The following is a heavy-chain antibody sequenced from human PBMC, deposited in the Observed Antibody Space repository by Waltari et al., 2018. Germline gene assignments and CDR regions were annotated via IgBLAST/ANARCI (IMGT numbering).Heavy chain of an antibody. CDR3: ATVRSGGSRGSTDY. CDR2: IYSGGST. CDR1: GFTVSSNY. Sequence: EVQLVESGGGLVQPGGSLRLSCAASGFTVSSNYMSWVRQAPGKGLEWGSGIYSGGSTYYADSVKGRFTISRDNSKNTLYLQMNSLRAEDTAVYYCATVRSGGSRGSTDYWGQGTLVTVSS. J-gene: IGHJ4*02. V-gene: IGHV3-66*02. D-gene: IGHD1-26*01.